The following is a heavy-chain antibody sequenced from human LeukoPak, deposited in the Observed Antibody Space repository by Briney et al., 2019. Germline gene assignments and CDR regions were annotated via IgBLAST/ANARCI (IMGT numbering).Heavy chain of an antibody. J-gene: IGHJ6*03. V-gene: IGHV3-11*04. Sequence: GGSLRLSCAASGFTVSSNYMSWVRQAPGKGLEWVSYISSSGSTIYYADSVKGRFTISRDNAKNSLYLQMNSLRAEDTAVYYCAGRRDGYNYDYYMDVWGKGTTVTVSS. CDR2: ISSSGSTI. D-gene: IGHD5-24*01. CDR3: AGRRDGYNYDYYMDV. CDR1: GFTVSSNY.